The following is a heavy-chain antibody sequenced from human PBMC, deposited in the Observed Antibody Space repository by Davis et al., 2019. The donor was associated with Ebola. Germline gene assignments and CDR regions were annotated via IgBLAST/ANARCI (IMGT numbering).Heavy chain of an antibody. CDR3: AIPHNTVGAFEF. D-gene: IGHD2-21*01. CDR1: GFTVRNKY. CDR2: IYMGGAT. Sequence: GGSLRLSCAASGFTVRNKYMTWVRQAPGKGLEYVSIIYMGGATFYADSVKGRFTISRDSSTNTLYLQMNSLRADDTAIYYCAIPHNTVGAFEFWGQGTTVTVSS. J-gene: IGHJ3*01. V-gene: IGHV3-53*01.